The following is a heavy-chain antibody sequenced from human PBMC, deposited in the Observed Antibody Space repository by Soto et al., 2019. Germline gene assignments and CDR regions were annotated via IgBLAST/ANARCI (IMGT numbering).Heavy chain of an antibody. CDR1: GFTFSNYP. CDR3: ARETGLGVAAAGYFYS. V-gene: IGHV3-30*04. CDR2: ISYDGRTK. J-gene: IGHJ4*02. D-gene: IGHD6-13*01. Sequence: QVQLVESGGGVVQPGKSLRLSCAASGFTFSNYPMNWVRQAPGKGLEWMSVISYDGRTKHYADSVKGRFTISRDNSKNTLYLQMNSLRAEDTAVYYCARETGLGVAAAGYFYSWGQGARVTVSS.